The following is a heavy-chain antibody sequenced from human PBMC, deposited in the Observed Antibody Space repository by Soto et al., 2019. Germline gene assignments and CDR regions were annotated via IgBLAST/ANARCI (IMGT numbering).Heavy chain of an antibody. CDR3: DSTWGDAFDI. CDR2: IYYSGST. J-gene: IGHJ3*02. V-gene: IGHV4-31*03. Sequence: PSETLSLTCTVSGGSISSGGYYWSWIRQHPGKGLEWIGYIYYSGSTYYNPSLKSRVTISVDTSKNQFSLKLSSVTAADTAVYYYDSTWGDAFDIWGQGTMVTVSS. CDR1: GGSISSGGYY. D-gene: IGHD1-26*01.